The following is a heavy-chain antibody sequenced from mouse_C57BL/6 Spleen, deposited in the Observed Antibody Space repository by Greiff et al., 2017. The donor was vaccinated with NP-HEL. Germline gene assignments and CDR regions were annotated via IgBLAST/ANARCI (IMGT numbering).Heavy chain of an antibody. V-gene: IGHV1-22*01. J-gene: IGHJ1*03. D-gene: IGHD2-1*01. CDR1: GYTFTDYN. CDR3: ARSRYYGNYVGYFDV. Sequence: VQLQQSGPELVKPGASVKMSCKASGYTFTDYNMHWVKQSHGKSLEWIGYINPNNGGTSYNQKFKGKATLTVNKSSSTAYMELRSLTSEDSAVYYCARSRYYGNYVGYFDVWGTGTTVTVSS. CDR2: INPNNGGT.